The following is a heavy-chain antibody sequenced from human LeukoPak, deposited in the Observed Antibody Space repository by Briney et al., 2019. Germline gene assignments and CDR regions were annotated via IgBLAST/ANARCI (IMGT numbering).Heavy chain of an antibody. CDR2: IIPIFGTA. Sequence: SVKVSCKASGGTFSSYAISWVRQAPGQGLEWMGGIIPIFGTANYAQKFQGRVTITADKSTSTAYMELSSLRSEDTAVYYCARDCSSTSCYDYWGQGTLVPVSS. J-gene: IGHJ4*02. CDR1: GGTFSSYA. V-gene: IGHV1-69*06. D-gene: IGHD2-2*01. CDR3: ARDCSSTSCYDY.